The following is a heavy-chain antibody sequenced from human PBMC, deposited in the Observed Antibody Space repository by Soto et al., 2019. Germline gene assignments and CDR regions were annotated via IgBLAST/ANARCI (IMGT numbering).Heavy chain of an antibody. CDR1: GFAFSTYA. V-gene: IGHV3-23*01. D-gene: IGHD2-2*01. J-gene: IGHJ4*02. CDR2: ISGSDGST. CDR3: TKRGCSSTHCYSNC. Sequence: EVQLLESGGGLVQPGGSLRLSCAASGFAFSTYAMTWVRQVPGKGLEWVSSISGSDGSTYYADSVKGRFTIPSDTXXNTLYLQMNSLRVEDTAVYYCTKRGCSSTHCYSNCWGQGTLVTVSS.